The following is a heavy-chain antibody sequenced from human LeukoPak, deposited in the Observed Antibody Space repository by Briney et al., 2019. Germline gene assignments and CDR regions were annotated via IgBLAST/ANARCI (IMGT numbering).Heavy chain of an antibody. Sequence: SGPALVKPTQTLTLTCTFSGFSRPTGGMGVSWIRQPPGKGLEWLSRIDWNEAKFYSTSLKARLTISKDTSKNQVVLTLTNMDPVDTATYYCARIPYGDRGDFFDSWGQGTLVTVSS. CDR3: ARIPYGDRGDFFDS. CDR2: IDWNEAK. D-gene: IGHD4-17*01. J-gene: IGHJ4*02. CDR1: GFSRPTGGMG. V-gene: IGHV2-70*04.